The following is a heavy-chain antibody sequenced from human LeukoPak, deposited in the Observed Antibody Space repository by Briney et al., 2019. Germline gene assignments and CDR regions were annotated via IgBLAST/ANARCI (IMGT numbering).Heavy chain of an antibody. V-gene: IGHV4-34*01. CDR2: IYYSGST. J-gene: IGHJ5*02. Sequence: SETLSLTCAVYGGSFSGYYWSWIRQPPGKGLEWIGYIYYSGSTYYNPSLKSRVTISVDTSKNQFSLKLSSVTAADTAVYYCARGNDYNGWFDPWGQGTLVTVSS. D-gene: IGHD4-11*01. CDR1: GGSFSGYY. CDR3: ARGNDYNGWFDP.